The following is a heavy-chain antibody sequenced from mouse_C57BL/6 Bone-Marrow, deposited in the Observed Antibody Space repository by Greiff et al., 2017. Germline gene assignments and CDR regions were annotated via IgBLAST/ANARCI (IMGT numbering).Heavy chain of an antibody. CDR3: ARSGPLGRSFDY. J-gene: IGHJ2*01. D-gene: IGHD4-1*01. CDR1: GYTFTSYW. Sequence: QVQLQQPGAELVKPGASVKMSCKASGYTFTSYWITWVKQRPGQGLEWIGAIYPTSGRTNYNEKFKSKAILTVDTSSNTAYMQLSSLTSEDSAVFYGARSGPLGRSFDYWGQGTTLTVSS. CDR2: IYPTSGRT. V-gene: IGHV1-55*01.